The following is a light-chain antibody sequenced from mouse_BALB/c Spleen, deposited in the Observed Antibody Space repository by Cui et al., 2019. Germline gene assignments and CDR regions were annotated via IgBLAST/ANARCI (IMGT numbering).Light chain of an antibody. J-gene: IGKJ2*01. Sequence: DIVMSQSPSSLAVSVGEKVTMSCKSSQSLLYRSNQKNCLAWYQQKPGQSPKLLIYWASTRESGVPDRFTGSGSGTDFTLTISSVKAEDLAVYYCQQYYSYPYTFGGGTKLEIK. CDR2: WAS. CDR3: QQYYSYPYT. CDR1: QSLLYRSNQKNC. V-gene: IGKV8-30*01.